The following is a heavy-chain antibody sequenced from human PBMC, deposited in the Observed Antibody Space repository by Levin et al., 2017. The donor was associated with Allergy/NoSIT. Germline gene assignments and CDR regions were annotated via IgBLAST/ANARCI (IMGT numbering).Heavy chain of an antibody. D-gene: IGHD3-9*01. CDR3: ARHLLRYIPQYYFDY. J-gene: IGHJ4*02. CDR1: GGSISRNSYY. CDR2: INYSGST. Sequence: ESLKISCTVSGGSISRNSYYWGWIRQPPGKGLEWIGSINYSGSTYYNPSLKSRVTISVDTSKNQFSLKLSSVTAADTAVFYCARHLLRYIPQYYFDYWGQGTLVTVSS. V-gene: IGHV4-39*01.